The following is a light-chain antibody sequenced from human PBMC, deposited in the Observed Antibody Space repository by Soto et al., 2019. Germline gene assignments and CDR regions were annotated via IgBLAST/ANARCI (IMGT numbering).Light chain of an antibody. CDR2: EVS. J-gene: IGLJ2*01. CDR1: SSDVGSYDY. CDR3: SSYRSSTALGV. V-gene: IGLV2-14*01. Sequence: QSALTQPASVSGSPGQSITISCTGTSSDVGSYDYVSWYQQHPDKAPKLMIYEVSNRPSGVSDRFSGSKSGNTASLTISGLQADDGADYYCSSYRSSTALGVFGGGTPLPVL.